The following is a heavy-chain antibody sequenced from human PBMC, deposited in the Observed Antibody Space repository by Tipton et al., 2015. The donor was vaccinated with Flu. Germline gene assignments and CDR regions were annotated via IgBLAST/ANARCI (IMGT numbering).Heavy chain of an antibody. CDR2: MYYTGSA. V-gene: IGHV4-39*07. J-gene: IGHJ4*02. CDR3: ARAGAHGYTLVQDS. Sequence: TLSLTCLVPGGSISGSSYYWGWVRQPPGKGLEWIGSMYYTGSAYYNPSLKSRVTISVDTSKNHFSLKLNSVTAADTAVYYCARAGAHGYTLVQDSWGQGALVTVSS. CDR1: GGSISGSSYY. D-gene: IGHD5-24*01.